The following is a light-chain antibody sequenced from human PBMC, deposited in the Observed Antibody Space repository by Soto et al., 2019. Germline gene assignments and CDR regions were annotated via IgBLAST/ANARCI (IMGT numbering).Light chain of an antibody. V-gene: IGLV2-14*03. CDR1: SSDIGGYNY. CDR2: DVS. J-gene: IGLJ2*01. CDR3: SSYTSSKTLV. Sequence: QSALTQPASVSGSPGQSITISCTGTSSDIGGYNYVSWYQQHPGKAPKLIIYDVSNRPTGVSNRFSGSKSGNTASLAISGLQAEEEADYYCSSYTSSKTLVFGGGTKLTVL.